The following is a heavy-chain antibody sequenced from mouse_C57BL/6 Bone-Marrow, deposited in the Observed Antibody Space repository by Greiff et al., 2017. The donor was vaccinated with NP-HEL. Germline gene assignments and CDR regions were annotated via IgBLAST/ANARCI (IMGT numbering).Heavy chain of an antibody. J-gene: IGHJ2*01. V-gene: IGHV1-81*01. CDR1: GYTFTSYG. CDR2: IYPRSGNT. Sequence: VQLQESGAELARPGASVKLSCKASGYTFTSYGISWVKQRTGQGLEWIGEIYPRSGNTYYNEKFKGKATLTADKSSSTAYMELRSLTSEDSAVYFCARLITTVVATDFDYWGQGTTLTVSS. CDR3: ARLITTVVATDFDY. D-gene: IGHD1-1*01.